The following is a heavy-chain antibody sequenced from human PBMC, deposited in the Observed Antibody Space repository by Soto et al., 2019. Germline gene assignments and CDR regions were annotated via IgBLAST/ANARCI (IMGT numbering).Heavy chain of an antibody. CDR2: ISRSSTIT. CDR1: GFTFSSYE. V-gene: IGHV3-48*03. J-gene: IGHJ3*02. CDR3: TKEKAVIHSGYDAFDI. Sequence: GGSLRLSCAASGFTFSSYEMDWVRQAPGKGLEWVAHISRSSTITYYGDSVTGRFTISRDNADNSLYLQMNSLRAEDTAVYYCTKEKAVIHSGYDAFDIWGRGTMVTVSS. D-gene: IGHD5-12*01.